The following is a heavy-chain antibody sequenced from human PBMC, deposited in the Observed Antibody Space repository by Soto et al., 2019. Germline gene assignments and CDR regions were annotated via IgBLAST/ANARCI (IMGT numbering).Heavy chain of an antibody. D-gene: IGHD3-10*01. CDR2: ISYDGSNK. J-gene: IGHJ4*02. CDR3: AKLTITMVRGVIGPFDY. V-gene: IGHV3-30*18. CDR1: GFTFSSYG. Sequence: GGSLRLSCAASGFTFSSYGMHWVRQAPGKGLEWVAVISYDGSNKYYADSVKGRFTISRDNSKNTLYLQMNSLRAEDTAVYYCAKLTITMVRGVIGPFDYWGQGTLVTVS.